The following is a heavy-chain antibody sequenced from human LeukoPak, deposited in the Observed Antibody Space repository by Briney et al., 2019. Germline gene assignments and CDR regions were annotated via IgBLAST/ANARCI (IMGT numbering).Heavy chain of an antibody. J-gene: IGHJ6*02. V-gene: IGHV4-31*03. CDR3: ARDIVVVPAAMGLYYYYYGMDV. Sequence: SETLSLTCTVSGVSISSGGYYWSWIRQHPGKGLEWIGYIYYSGSTYYNPSLKSRVTISVDTSKNQFSLKLSSVTAADTAVYYCARDIVVVPAAMGLYYYYYGMDVWGQGTTVTVSS. CDR2: IYYSGST. D-gene: IGHD2-2*01. CDR1: GVSISSGGYY.